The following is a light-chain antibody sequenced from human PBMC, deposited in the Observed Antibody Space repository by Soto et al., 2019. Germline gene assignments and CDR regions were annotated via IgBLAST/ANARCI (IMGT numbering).Light chain of an antibody. CDR3: CSYAGSYTFYV. V-gene: IGLV2-11*01. J-gene: IGLJ1*01. CDR2: DVS. Sequence: QSVVTQPRSVSGSPGQSVTISCTGTSSVVGGYNYVSWYQQHPGKAPKLMIYDVSKRPSGVPDRFSGSKSGNTASLTISGLQAQDEADYYCCSYAGSYTFYVFGTGTKLTVL. CDR1: SSVVGGYNY.